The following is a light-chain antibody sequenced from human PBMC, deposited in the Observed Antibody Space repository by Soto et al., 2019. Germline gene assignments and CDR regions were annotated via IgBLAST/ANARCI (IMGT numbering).Light chain of an antibody. CDR2: GAS. Sequence: EIVLTQSPDTLSLSPGERATLSCRTSQSVSSIYLGWYQQKPGQAPRLLIYGASNRATGIPDRFSGSGSGTDFTLTITRLEPEDFAVYYCQQYGRSPPITFGQGTRLEIK. J-gene: IGKJ5*01. CDR1: QSVSSIY. V-gene: IGKV3-20*01. CDR3: QQYGRSPPIT.